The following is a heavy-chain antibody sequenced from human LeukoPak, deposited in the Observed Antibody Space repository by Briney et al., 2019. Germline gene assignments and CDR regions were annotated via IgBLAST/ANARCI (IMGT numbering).Heavy chain of an antibody. Sequence: SETLSLTCTVSGGSISSGGYYWSWIRQHPGQGLEWIGYIYYSGSTYYNPSLKSRVTIPVYTSKNQFSLKLSSVNAADPAVYYCAILTRYGGTVDHWGQGTLVTVSS. J-gene: IGHJ4*02. CDR1: GGSISSGGYY. V-gene: IGHV4-31*03. CDR2: IYYSGST. CDR3: AILTRYGGTVDH. D-gene: IGHD4-23*01.